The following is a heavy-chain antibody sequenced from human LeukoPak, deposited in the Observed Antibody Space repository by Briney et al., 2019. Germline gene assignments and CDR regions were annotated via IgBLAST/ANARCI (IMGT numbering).Heavy chain of an antibody. D-gene: IGHD3-22*01. V-gene: IGHV3-48*03. Sequence: GGSLRLSCAASGFTFSSYEMNWVRQAPGKGLEWVSYISSSGSTIYYADSVKGRFTISRDNAKNSLYLQMNRLRAEDTAVYYCARGGHYYDSSGPNAPFDYWGQGTLVTVSS. CDR2: ISSSGSTI. CDR1: GFTFSSYE. CDR3: ARGGHYYDSSGPNAPFDY. J-gene: IGHJ4*02.